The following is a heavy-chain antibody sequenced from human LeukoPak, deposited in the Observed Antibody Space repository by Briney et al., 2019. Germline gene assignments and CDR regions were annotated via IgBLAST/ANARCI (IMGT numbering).Heavy chain of an antibody. J-gene: IGHJ6*03. Sequence: GSLRLSCAASGFTVSSNYMSWVRQAPGKGLEWVSVIYSGGSTYYADSVKGRFTISRDNSKNTLYLQMNSLRAEDTAVYYCLRTDYYYYYMDVWGKGTTVTVSS. CDR1: GFTVSSNY. CDR2: IYSGGST. CDR3: LRTDYYYYYMDV. D-gene: IGHD3/OR15-3a*01. V-gene: IGHV3-53*01.